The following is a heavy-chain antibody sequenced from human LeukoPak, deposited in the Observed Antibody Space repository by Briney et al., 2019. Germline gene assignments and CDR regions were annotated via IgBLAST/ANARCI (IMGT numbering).Heavy chain of an antibody. D-gene: IGHD2/OR15-2a*01. J-gene: IGHJ4*02. CDR1: GFTFSNYA. CDR3: AKLLVAY. Sequence: GGSLRLSCAASGFTFSNYAMTWVRQAPGKGLEWVSTIRDSGVGTYYADSVKGRFTISRDNSKNTLYLQMNSLRAEDTAVYYCAKLLVAYWGQGTLVTVSS. CDR2: IRDSGVGT. V-gene: IGHV3-23*01.